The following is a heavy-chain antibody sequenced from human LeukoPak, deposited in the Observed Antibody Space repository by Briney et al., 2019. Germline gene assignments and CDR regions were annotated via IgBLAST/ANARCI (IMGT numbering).Heavy chain of an antibody. CDR1: GFTFSSYW. CDR3: ARVRCCEGSGLIYFDP. D-gene: IGHD6-19*01. V-gene: IGHV3-7*01. CDR2: INPDESVK. J-gene: IGHJ5*02. Sequence: GGSLRLSSAASGFTFSSYWMSWVRQAPGKGLEWVANINPDESVKNYVDSVKGRFTISRDNAKNSLYVQMDSLTVEDTAVYYCARVRCCEGSGLIYFDPWSQGTLVTVSS.